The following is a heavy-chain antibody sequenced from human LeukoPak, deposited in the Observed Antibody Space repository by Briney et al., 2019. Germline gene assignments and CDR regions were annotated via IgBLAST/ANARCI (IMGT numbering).Heavy chain of an antibody. J-gene: IGHJ4*02. CDR3: ANGYSSSWVYVYFDY. D-gene: IGHD6-13*01. V-gene: IGHV3-11*01. CDR1: GFTFSDYY. CDR2: ISSSGSTI. Sequence: GGSLRLSCAASGFTFSDYYMSWIRQAPGKGLEWVSYISSSGSTIYYADSVKGRFTISRDNAKNSLYLQMNSLRAEDTAVYYCANGYSSSWVYVYFDYWGQGTLVTVSS.